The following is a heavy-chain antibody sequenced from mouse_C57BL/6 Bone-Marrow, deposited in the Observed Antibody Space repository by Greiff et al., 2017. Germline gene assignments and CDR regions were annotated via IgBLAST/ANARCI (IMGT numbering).Heavy chain of an antibody. CDR3: TRSNYEGDFDY. V-gene: IGHV1-15*01. D-gene: IGHD2-5*01. CDR2: IDPETGGT. Sequence: QVQLQQSGAELVRPGASVTLSCKASGYTFTDYEMHWVKQTPVHGLEWIGAIDPETGGTAYNQKFKGKAILTADKSSRTAYMELRSLTSEDSAVYYCTRSNYEGDFDYWGQGTTLTVSS. CDR1: GYTFTDYE. J-gene: IGHJ2*01.